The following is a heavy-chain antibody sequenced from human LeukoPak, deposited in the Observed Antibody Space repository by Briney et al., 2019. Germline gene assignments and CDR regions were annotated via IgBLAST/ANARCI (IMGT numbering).Heavy chain of an antibody. CDR1: GFTVSSNY. Sequence: GGSLRLSCAASGFTVSSNYMSWVRQAPGKGLEWASVIYSGGSTYYADSVKGRFTISRDNSKNTLYLQMNSLRAEDTAVYYCARDPYCSSTSCQFDYWGQGTLVTVSS. CDR3: ARDPYCSSTSCQFDY. V-gene: IGHV3-53*01. J-gene: IGHJ4*02. CDR2: IYSGGST. D-gene: IGHD2-2*01.